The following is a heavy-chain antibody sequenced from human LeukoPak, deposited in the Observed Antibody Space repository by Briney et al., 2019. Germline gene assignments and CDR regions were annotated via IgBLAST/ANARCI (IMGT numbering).Heavy chain of an antibody. Sequence: GGSLRLSCAASGFTFSSYSMKWVRQAPGKGLEWVSSISSSSSYIYYADSVKGRFTISRDNAKNSLYLQMNNLRAEDTAVYYCARAYYYGSGSPSNEGYYYGMDVWGQGTTVTVSS. J-gene: IGHJ6*02. D-gene: IGHD3-10*01. V-gene: IGHV3-21*01. CDR3: ARAYYYGSGSPSNEGYYYGMDV. CDR1: GFTFSSYS. CDR2: ISSSSSYI.